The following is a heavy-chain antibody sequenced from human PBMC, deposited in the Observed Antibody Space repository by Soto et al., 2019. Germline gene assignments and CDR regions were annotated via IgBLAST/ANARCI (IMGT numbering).Heavy chain of an antibody. J-gene: IGHJ6*02. D-gene: IGHD2-21*02. Sequence: QVQLQESGPGLVKPSETLSLTCTVSGGSISRYYWSWIRQHPGKGLEWIGYMYNTGSTVYNPSFKSRVTISVYTSKNLCSLKLTSVTAADTAVYYCARDLWGYCGTDCYPLDVWGQGTTVTVSS. V-gene: IGHV4-59*01. CDR1: GGSISRYY. CDR3: ARDLWGYCGTDCYPLDV. CDR2: MYNTGST.